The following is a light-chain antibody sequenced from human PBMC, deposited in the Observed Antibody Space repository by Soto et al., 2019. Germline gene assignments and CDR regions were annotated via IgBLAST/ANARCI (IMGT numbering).Light chain of an antibody. CDR1: SSDVGGYKY. CDR3: SSYTSSNSYV. V-gene: IGLV2-14*03. J-gene: IGLJ1*01. CDR2: DVS. Sequence: QSALTQPASVSGSPGQSIAISCTGSSSDVGGYKYVSWYQQHPGKAPKLMIYDVSNRPSGVSDRFSGSKSGNTVSLTISGLQSEDEADYYCSSYTSSNSYVFGSGTKLTVL.